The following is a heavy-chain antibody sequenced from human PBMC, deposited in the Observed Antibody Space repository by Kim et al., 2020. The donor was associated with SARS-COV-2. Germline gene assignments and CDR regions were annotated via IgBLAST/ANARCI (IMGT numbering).Heavy chain of an antibody. V-gene: IGHV3-53*01. D-gene: IGHD5-12*01. J-gene: IGHJ6*02. Sequence: VKGRFTISRDNSKNTLYLQMNSLRAEDTAVYYCARGLHGDGYRLHYGMDVWGQGTTVTVSS. CDR3: ARGLHGDGYRLHYGMDV.